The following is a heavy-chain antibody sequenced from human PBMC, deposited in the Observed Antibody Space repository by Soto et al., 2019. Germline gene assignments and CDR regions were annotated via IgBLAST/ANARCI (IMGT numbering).Heavy chain of an antibody. J-gene: IGHJ6*02. Sequence: ASVKVSCKASGYIFTANYLHWIRQAPGQGLEWMGWINARSGGTNYAQKFQGRVTMTRDTSVSTVYMELSRLTSDDTAVYYCAREPILRFLEWGGAYYYYGMDVWGQGTTVTVSS. CDR2: INARSGGT. CDR3: AREPILRFLEWGGAYYYYGMDV. CDR1: GYIFTANY. D-gene: IGHD3-3*01. V-gene: IGHV1-2*02.